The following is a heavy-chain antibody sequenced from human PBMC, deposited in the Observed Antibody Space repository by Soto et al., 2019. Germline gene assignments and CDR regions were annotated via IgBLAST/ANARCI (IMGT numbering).Heavy chain of an antibody. D-gene: IGHD3-10*01. Sequence: PGESLKISCKGSGYSFTSYWIGWVRQMPGKGLEWMGIIYPGDSDTRYSPSLQGQVTISADKSISTAYLQWSSLKASDTAMYYCARQPLAQVLPTSHWGQGTLVTVSS. J-gene: IGHJ4*02. CDR3: ARQPLAQVLPTSH. V-gene: IGHV5-51*01. CDR1: GYSFTSYW. CDR2: IYPGDSDT.